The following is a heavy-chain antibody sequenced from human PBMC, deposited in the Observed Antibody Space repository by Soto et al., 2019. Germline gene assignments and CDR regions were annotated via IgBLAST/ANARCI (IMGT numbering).Heavy chain of an antibody. Sequence: GGSLRLSCAASGFTFRNYEMNWVRQAPGKGLEWVSYISSSGSTIYYADSVMGRFTISRDNAKNSLYLQMNSLRADDTAVYYCARGWSIVVVVTSVGSGGMDVWRQGTTVTVSS. CDR2: ISSSGSTI. V-gene: IGHV3-48*03. CDR1: GFTFRNYE. D-gene: IGHD2-15*01. J-gene: IGHJ6*02. CDR3: ARGWSIVVVVTSVGSGGMDV.